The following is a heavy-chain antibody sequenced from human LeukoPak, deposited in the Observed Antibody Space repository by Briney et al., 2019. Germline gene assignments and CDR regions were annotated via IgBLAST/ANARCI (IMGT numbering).Heavy chain of an antibody. D-gene: IGHD6-19*01. Sequence: GESLKISCKGSGYSFTNYWIGWVRQMPGKGLEWMGIIYPGDSDIRYSPSFQGQVTLSADKSISTAYLHWSSLKASDTAMYYCARHSNGFSSAFVDSWGQGTLLTVSS. CDR1: GYSFTNYW. V-gene: IGHV5-51*01. CDR3: ARHSNGFSSAFVDS. CDR2: IYPGDSDI. J-gene: IGHJ4*02.